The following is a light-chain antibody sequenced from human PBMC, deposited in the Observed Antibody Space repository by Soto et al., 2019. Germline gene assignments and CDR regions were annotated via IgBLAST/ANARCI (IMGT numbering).Light chain of an antibody. V-gene: IGLV2-23*02. CDR1: SSDVGSYNL. J-gene: IGLJ2*01. CDR3: CSYAGSRTHVL. CDR2: EVS. Sequence: QSALTQPASVSGSPGQSITISCIGTSSDVGSYNLVSWYQQHPGKAPEVLIYEVSERPSGVSNRFSGSKSGNTASLTISGLQAEDEAEYYCCSYAGSRTHVLFGGGTKLTVL.